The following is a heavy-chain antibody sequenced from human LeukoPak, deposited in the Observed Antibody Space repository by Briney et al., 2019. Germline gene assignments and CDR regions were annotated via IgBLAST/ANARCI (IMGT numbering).Heavy chain of an antibody. Sequence: GGSLRLSCAASGFIFSSYWMSWVRQAPGKGLEWVANIKQDGSEEVYVDSVKGRFTISRDNAKNSLFLQMNTLRAEDTAVYYCARDPYSNTWSYGMDVWGQGTTVTVSS. CDR1: GFIFSSYW. D-gene: IGHD6-13*01. V-gene: IGHV3-7*05. CDR3: ARDPYSNTWSYGMDV. J-gene: IGHJ6*02. CDR2: IKQDGSEE.